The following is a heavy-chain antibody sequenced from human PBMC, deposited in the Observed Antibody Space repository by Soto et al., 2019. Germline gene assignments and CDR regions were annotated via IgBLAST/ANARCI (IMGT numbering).Heavy chain of an antibody. Sequence: QVQLVQSGAEVKKPGSSVKVSCKASGGTFSSYAISWVRQAPGQGLEWMGGIIPIFGTANYAQKFQGRVTITADKSTSTAYMELSSRRAEDTAVYYCARDERGGAGWFDPWGQGTLVTVSS. CDR1: GGTFSSYA. CDR2: IIPIFGTA. D-gene: IGHD1-1*01. CDR3: ARDERGGAGWFDP. J-gene: IGHJ5*02. V-gene: IGHV1-69*06.